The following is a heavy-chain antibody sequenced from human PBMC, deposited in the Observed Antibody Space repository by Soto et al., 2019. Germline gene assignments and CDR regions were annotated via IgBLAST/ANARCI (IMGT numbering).Heavy chain of an antibody. CDR3: AREGATSFXY. CDR2: IYSGGTT. D-gene: IGHD1-1*01. Sequence: GSLRLSCAASGFTVSKNYMNWVRQAPGKGLEWVSVIYSGGTTYYADSVKGRFTISRDNSKNTVYLQMNSLRVEDTAVYYCAREGATSFXYWGQGSLVXVSS. V-gene: IGHV3-66*01. J-gene: IGHJ4*02. CDR1: GFTVSKNY.